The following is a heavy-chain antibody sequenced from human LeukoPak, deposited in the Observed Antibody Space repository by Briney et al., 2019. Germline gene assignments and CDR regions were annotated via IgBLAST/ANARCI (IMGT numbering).Heavy chain of an antibody. D-gene: IGHD3-22*01. V-gene: IGHV1-2*02. CDR3: ARDGYYDSSGSAGFQH. CDR1: GYTFTGYY. Sequence: GASVKVSCKAFGYTFTGYYMHWVRQAPGQGLEWMGWINPNSGGTNYARKFQGRVTMTRDTSISTAYMELSRLRSDDTAVYYCARDGYYDSSGSAGFQHWGQGTLVTVSS. J-gene: IGHJ1*01. CDR2: INPNSGGT.